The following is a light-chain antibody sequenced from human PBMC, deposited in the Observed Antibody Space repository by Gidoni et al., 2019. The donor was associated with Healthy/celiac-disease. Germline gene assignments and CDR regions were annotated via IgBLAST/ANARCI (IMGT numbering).Light chain of an antibody. CDR3: QQYNSYSGT. CDR2: KAS. V-gene: IGKV1-5*03. J-gene: IGKJ2*01. Sequence: DIQMTQSPSTLSASVGYRVTITCRASQSISSWLAWYQQKPGKAPKLLIYKASSLESGVPSRFSGSGSGTEVTLTISSLQPDDFATYYCQQYNSYSGTCGQGTKLEIK. CDR1: QSISSW.